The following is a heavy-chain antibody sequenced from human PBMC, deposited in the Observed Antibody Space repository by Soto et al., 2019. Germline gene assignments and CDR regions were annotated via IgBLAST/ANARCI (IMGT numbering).Heavy chain of an antibody. J-gene: IGHJ6*02. V-gene: IGHV4-30-4*01. D-gene: IGHD3-10*01. CDR2: TSYSGTT. CDR3: ARDFLSYHDSGSYYRDYYYGMDV. CDR1: GGSMSSGIYY. Sequence: SETLSLTCTVSGGSMSSGIYYWSWIRQPPGKGLECIGFTSYSGTTYYNTSLWSRVSMSVDTSKNQFSLRLSSVTAADTAVYYCARDFLSYHDSGSYYRDYYYGMDVWGQGTTVTVSS.